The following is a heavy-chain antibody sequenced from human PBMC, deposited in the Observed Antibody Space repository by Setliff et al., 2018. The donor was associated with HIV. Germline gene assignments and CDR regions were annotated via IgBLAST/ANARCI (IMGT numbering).Heavy chain of an antibody. Sequence: GGSLRLSCAGSGFSFSSYWMTWVRQAPGKGLEWMVNINQNGGSRNYVDSGKGRFTISRDNTKNSLYLQMNSLRAEDTAMYYCVRDGYNNWDLDHWGQGTLVTVSS. D-gene: IGHD5-12*01. V-gene: IGHV3-7*03. CDR1: GFSFSSYW. J-gene: IGHJ4*02. CDR2: INQNGGSR. CDR3: VRDGYNNWDLDH.